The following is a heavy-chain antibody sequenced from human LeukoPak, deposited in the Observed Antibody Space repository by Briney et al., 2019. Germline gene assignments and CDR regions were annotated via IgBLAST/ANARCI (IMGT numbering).Heavy chain of an antibody. Sequence: PGGSLRLSCAASGFTFNNFGMAWVRQAPGKGPEWVSTISGDGRNTHYADSVKGRFAISRDNSKNTLYLQMNSLRAEDTAVYYCAKDGVSYDSSGYPFDYWGQGTLVTVSS. CDR1: GFTFNNFG. J-gene: IGHJ4*02. CDR2: ISGDGRNT. D-gene: IGHD3-22*01. CDR3: AKDGVSYDSSGYPFDY. V-gene: IGHV3-23*01.